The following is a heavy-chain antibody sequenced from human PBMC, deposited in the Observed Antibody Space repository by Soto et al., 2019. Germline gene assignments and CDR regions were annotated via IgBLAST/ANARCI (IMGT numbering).Heavy chain of an antibody. J-gene: IGHJ5*02. CDR2: IYYSGST. Sequence: SETLSLTCTVSGGSISSYYWSWIRQPPGKGLEWIGYIYYSGSTNYNPSLKSRVTISVDTSKDQFSLKLSSVTAADTAVYYCARDRSSVGDWWFDPWGQGTLVTVSS. V-gene: IGHV4-59*01. D-gene: IGHD3-10*01. CDR3: ARDRSSVGDWWFDP. CDR1: GGSISSYY.